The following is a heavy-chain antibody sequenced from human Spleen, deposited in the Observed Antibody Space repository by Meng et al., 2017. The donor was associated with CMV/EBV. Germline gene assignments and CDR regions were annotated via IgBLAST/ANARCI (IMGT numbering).Heavy chain of an antibody. J-gene: IGHJ5*02. CDR2: ISYDGTNK. V-gene: IGHV3-30*04. D-gene: IGHD5-18*01. CDR3: VKDWGSRGYSYGFGWFDP. CDR1: GFTFSSYA. Sequence: GESLKISCAASGFTFSSYAMHWVRQAPGKGLEWVAVISYDGTNKYYADSVKGRFTISRDNSKNTLYLQLDNLRSEDTALYHCVKDWGSRGYSYGFGWFDPWGQGALVTVSS.